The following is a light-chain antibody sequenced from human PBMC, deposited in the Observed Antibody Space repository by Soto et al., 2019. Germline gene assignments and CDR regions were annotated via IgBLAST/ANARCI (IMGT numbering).Light chain of an antibody. Sequence: DIQLTQSPSTLSASVGDRVTITCRASQRIDRYLAWYQQKPGKAPKLLDYDASTLEGGVPSRFSGSGSATEFILTISSLQPDDFATYYCQQYKDDAWTFGQGTKVDIK. J-gene: IGKJ1*01. CDR3: QQYKDDAWT. CDR2: DAS. V-gene: IGKV1-5*01. CDR1: QRIDRY.